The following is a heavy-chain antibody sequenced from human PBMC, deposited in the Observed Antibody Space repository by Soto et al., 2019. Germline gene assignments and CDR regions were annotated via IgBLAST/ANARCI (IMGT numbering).Heavy chain of an antibody. CDR2: INHSGSS. CDR3: ARRWGEGRVDY. Sequence: PSETLSLTCAVYCGSFSGYYWSWIRQPPGKGLEWIGEINHSGSSNNNPSLKSRVIISVDTSKNQFSLKLSSVTAADTAVHYCARRWGEGRVDYWGQGTLVTVS. D-gene: IGHD3-10*01. CDR1: CGSFSGYY. J-gene: IGHJ4*02. V-gene: IGHV4-34*01.